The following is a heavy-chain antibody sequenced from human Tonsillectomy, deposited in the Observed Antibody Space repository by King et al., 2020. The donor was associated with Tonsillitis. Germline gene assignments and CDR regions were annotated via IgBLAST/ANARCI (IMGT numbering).Heavy chain of an antibody. Sequence: VQLVESGGGVVQPGRSLRLSSLASGFTFSGYGVHWVRQAPDKGLEWVEVISYDGSIKYYADTVKGRFTISRENSKKTLYLQMDSLRLEDTAVYYCLIGSPSDVMDVWGQGTTVFVSS. CDR1: GFTFSGYG. D-gene: IGHD3-10*01. V-gene: IGHV3-30*03. CDR2: ISYDGSIK. CDR3: LIGSPSDVMDV. J-gene: IGHJ6*02.